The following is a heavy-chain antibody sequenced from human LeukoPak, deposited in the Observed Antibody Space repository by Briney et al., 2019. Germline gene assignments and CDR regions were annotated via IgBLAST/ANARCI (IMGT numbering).Heavy chain of an antibody. CDR2: IYTSGST. Sequence: SETLSLTCTVSGGSISSYYWSWIRQPAGKGLEWIGRIYTSGSTNYSPSLQSRVTISVDTSKNQFSLKLSSVTAADTAVYYCAHLDHDDLHFDYWGQGTLVTASS. CDR1: GGSISSYY. CDR3: AHLDHDDLHFDY. J-gene: IGHJ4*02. D-gene: IGHD1-14*01. V-gene: IGHV4-4*07.